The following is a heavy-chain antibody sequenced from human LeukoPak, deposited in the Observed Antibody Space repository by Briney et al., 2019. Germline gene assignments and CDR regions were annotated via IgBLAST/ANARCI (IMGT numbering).Heavy chain of an antibody. CDR2: VSSSSSKI. D-gene: IGHD2/OR15-2a*01. J-gene: IGHJ6*03. CDR3: VRDRSLGSQYYYYIDV. V-gene: IGHV3-48*01. Sequence: GGSLRLSCTVSGFTFTSYAMNWVRQAPGKGLEWVSYVSSSSSKIDYADSVKGRFTISRDNAKNSLYLQMNSLTVEDTAVYYCVRDRSLGSQYYYYIDVWGKGTTVTVSS. CDR1: GFTFTSYA.